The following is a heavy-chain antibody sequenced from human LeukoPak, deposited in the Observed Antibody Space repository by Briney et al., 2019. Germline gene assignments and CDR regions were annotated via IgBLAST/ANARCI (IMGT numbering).Heavy chain of an antibody. CDR1: GGSISTYY. D-gene: IGHD1-26*01. Sequence: SETLSLTCTVSGGSISTYYWNWIRQPPGKGLEWIGYISYSGSTKYNPSLKSRVTISVDTSENQFSLRLSSVTAADSAVYYCARDRSGSGFFDYWGQGTLVTVSS. CDR3: ARDRSGSGFFDY. J-gene: IGHJ4*02. CDR2: ISYSGST. V-gene: IGHV4-59*01.